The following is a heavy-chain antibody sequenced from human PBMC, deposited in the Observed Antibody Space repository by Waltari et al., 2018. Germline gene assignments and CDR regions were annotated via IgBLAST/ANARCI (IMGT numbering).Heavy chain of an antibody. J-gene: IGHJ6*02. Sequence: VHVEESGGGLMQPGGSLRLSCAASGFTVSSFYMAWVRQAPGKGLGWVSVIYSGVDTYYAESVKGRFTISVYNSKNMVYLQMNSLRADDTAVYYGASYCGGNSCYSFYYFGMDVWGQGATVTVSS. CDR3: ASYCGGNSCYSFYYFGMDV. V-gene: IGHV3-53*01. CDR1: GFTVSSFY. CDR2: IYSGVDT. D-gene: IGHD2-15*01.